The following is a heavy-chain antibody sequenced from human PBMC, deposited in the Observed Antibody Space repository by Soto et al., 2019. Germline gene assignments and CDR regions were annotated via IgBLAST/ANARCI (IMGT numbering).Heavy chain of an antibody. D-gene: IGHD6-13*01. CDR3: ARVPLRHSTAHYFDF. Sequence: PWETLSLTCTVSGGSVSSSSFYWSWIRQPPGKGLERIGFIYNNMSCNDSPSLKRPVTISVDTSNHQFSLKLSSVTAAVTAVYYCARVPLRHSTAHYFDFWGQGALVTVSS. CDR2: IYNNMSC. J-gene: IGHJ4*02. CDR1: GGSVSSSSFY. V-gene: IGHV4-61*01.